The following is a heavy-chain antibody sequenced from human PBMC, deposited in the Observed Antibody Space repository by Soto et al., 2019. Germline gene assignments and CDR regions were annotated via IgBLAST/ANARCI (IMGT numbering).Heavy chain of an antibody. CDR1: GGSISSYY. CDR2: IYYSGST. D-gene: IGHD2-2*01. CDR3: ARGRGSTSGLNNAFDI. J-gene: IGHJ3*02. Sequence: QVQLQESGPGLVKPSETLSLTCTVSGGSISSYYWSWIRQPPGKGLEWIGYIYYSGSTNYNPSLQSRVTISVDTSKNQFSLKLSSVTAADTAVYYCARGRGSTSGLNNAFDIWGQGTMVTVSS. V-gene: IGHV4-59*01.